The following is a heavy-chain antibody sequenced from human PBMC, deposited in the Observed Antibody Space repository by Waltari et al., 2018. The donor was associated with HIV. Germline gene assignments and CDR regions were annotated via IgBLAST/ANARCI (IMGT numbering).Heavy chain of an antibody. CDR3: ARDYSSTSCYYFDY. V-gene: IGHV3-7*01. CDR1: GFTFSSYW. Sequence: EVQLVESGGGLVQPGGSLRLSCAASGFTFSSYWMSWVRQAPGKGVEWVANIKQDGSEKYYVDSVNGRFTISRDNAKNSLYLQMNSLRAEDTAVYYCARDYSSTSCYYFDYWGQGTLVTVSS. CDR2: IKQDGSEK. D-gene: IGHD2-2*01. J-gene: IGHJ4*02.